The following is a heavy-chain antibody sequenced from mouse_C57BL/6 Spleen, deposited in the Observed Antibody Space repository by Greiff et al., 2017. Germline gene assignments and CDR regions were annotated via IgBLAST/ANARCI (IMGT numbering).Heavy chain of an antibody. CDR2: INPSNGGT. D-gene: IGHD2-3*01. CDR1: GYTFTSYW. V-gene: IGHV1-53*01. Sequence: QVHVKQPGTELVKPGASVKLSCKASGYTFTSYWMHWVKQRPGQGLEWIGNINPSNGGTNYNEKFKSKATLTVDKSSSTSYMQLSSLTSEDSAVYYCASYDVYYGFDYWGQGTTLTVSS. CDR3: ASYDVYYGFDY. J-gene: IGHJ2*01.